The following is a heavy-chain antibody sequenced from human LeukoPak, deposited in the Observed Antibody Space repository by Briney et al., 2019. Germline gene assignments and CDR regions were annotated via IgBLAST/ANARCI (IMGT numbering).Heavy chain of an antibody. CDR1: GFTFSDAW. D-gene: IGHD3-3*01. Sequence: QPGGSLRLSCAASGFTFSDAWMSWVRQAPGKGLEWVSAISGSGGSTYYADSVKGRFTISRDNPKNTLYLQMNSLRAEDTAVYYCAKRGGLGFLEWLLYGGLDYWGQGTLVTVSS. V-gene: IGHV3-23*01. CDR3: AKRGGLGFLEWLLYGGLDY. J-gene: IGHJ4*02. CDR2: ISGSGGST.